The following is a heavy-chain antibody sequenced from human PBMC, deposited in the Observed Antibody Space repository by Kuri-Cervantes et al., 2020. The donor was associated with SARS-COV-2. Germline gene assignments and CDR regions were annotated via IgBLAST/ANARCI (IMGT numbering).Heavy chain of an antibody. CDR3: ARDLRLGNSLDY. V-gene: IGHV3-11*04. Sequence: GESLKISCAASGFIFSDYYMTWIRQPQGKGLEWVSYFIGSGSAINYTDSVKGRFTFPRDNAKNPVFLQMNSLRAEDTAVYYCARDLRLGNSLDYWGQGTLVTVSS. J-gene: IGHJ4*02. D-gene: IGHD7-27*01. CDR1: GFIFSDYY. CDR2: FIGSGSAI.